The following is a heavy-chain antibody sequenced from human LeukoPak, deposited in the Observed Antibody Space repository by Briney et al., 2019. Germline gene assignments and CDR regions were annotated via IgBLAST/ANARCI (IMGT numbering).Heavy chain of an antibody. CDR1: GFTFSSYG. J-gene: IGHJ4*02. V-gene: IGHV3-23*01. CDR2: ISGSGGST. D-gene: IGHD1-26*01. CDR3: ARDEVGGSYAY. Sequence: PGGTLRLSCAASGFTFSSYGMSWVRQAPGKGLEWVPAISGSGGSTYYADSVKGRFTISRDNSKNTLYLQTNSLRAEDTAVYYCARDEVGGSYAYWGQGTLVTVSS.